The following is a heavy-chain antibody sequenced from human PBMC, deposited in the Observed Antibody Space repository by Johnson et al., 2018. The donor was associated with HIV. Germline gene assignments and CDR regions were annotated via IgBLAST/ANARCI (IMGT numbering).Heavy chain of an antibody. D-gene: IGHD3-16*01. V-gene: IGHV3-66*02. Sequence: VQLVESGGGVVQPGRSLRLSCAASGFTVSSNYMSWVRQAPGKGLECVSVIYSGGSTYYADSVKGRFTISRDNSKNTVFLQMNSLRPEDTAVYYCASLGLDLLVKAPLSVVFDAFDIWGQGTMVTVSS. CDR2: IYSGGST. J-gene: IGHJ3*02. CDR3: ASLGLDLLVKAPLSVVFDAFDI. CDR1: GFTVSSNY.